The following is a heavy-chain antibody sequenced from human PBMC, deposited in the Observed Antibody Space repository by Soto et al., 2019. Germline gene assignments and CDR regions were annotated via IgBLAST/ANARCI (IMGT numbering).Heavy chain of an antibody. CDR3: ARDPDYGDYVGVLDY. CDR1: GYTFTSYG. V-gene: IGHV1-18*01. D-gene: IGHD4-17*01. J-gene: IGHJ4*02. CDR2: ISAYNGNT. Sequence: QVQLVQSGAEVKKPGASVKVSCKASGYTFTSYGISWVRQAPGQGLEWMGWISAYNGNTNYAQKLQGRVTMTTDTCTRTAYMELRSLRSDDTAVYYCARDPDYGDYVGVLDYWGQGTLVTVSS.